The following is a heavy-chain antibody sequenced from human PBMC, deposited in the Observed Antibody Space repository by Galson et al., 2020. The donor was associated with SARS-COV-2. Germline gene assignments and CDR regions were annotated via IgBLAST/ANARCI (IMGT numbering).Heavy chain of an antibody. J-gene: IGHJ4*02. CDR3: ARRNYGLGSYYKGGFDS. V-gene: IGHV4-39*01. CDR1: GGSISSRSYY. CDR2: IYYSGTT. D-gene: IGHD3-10*01. Sequence: ASETLSLTCTVSGGSISSRSYYWGWIRHPPGKGLEWIGSIYYSGTTYFNLSLKSRVTLSIDMSKSQFSLKLSSVTAADSAVYYCARRNYGLGSYYKGGFDSWGQGTLVTVSS.